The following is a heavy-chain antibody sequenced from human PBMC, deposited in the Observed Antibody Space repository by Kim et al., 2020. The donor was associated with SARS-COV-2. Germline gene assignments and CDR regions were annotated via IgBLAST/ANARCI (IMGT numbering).Heavy chain of an antibody. J-gene: IGHJ4*02. CDR3: ARAGVTYYLDY. Sequence: KYYVDSVKGRFTISSDNAKNSLYLQMNSLRAEDTAVYYCARAGVTYYLDYWGQGTLVTVSS. D-gene: IGHD3-10*01. CDR2: K. V-gene: IGHV3-7*01.